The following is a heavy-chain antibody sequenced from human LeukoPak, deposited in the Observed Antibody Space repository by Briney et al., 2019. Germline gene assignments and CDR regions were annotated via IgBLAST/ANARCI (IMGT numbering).Heavy chain of an antibody. CDR1: GGSISSGGYY. V-gene: IGHV4-31*03. J-gene: IGHJ5*02. Sequence: PSQTLSLTCTVSGGSISSGGYYWSWIRQHPGKGLEWIGYIYYSGSTNYNPSLKSRVTISVDTSKNQFSLKLSSVTAADTAVYYCAVATYYYGSGGCKFDPWGQGTLVTVSS. D-gene: IGHD3-10*01. CDR2: IYYSGST. CDR3: AVATYYYGSGGCKFDP.